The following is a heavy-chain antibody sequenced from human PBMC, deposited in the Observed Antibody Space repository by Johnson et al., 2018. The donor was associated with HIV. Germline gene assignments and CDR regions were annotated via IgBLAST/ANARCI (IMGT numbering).Heavy chain of an antibody. CDR3: ARGGNEIDAFDI. CDR1: GLTFSHYP. J-gene: IGHJ3*02. CDR2: ISYDGSNK. V-gene: IGHV3-30*04. Sequence: QVRLVESGGGVVQPGTSLRLSCAASGLTFSHYPMHWVRQAPGKGLEWVAVISYDGSNKYYADSVTGRFTISRDNSKNTLYLQMNSLRAEDTAVYYCARGGNEIDAFDIWGQGTMVTVSS. D-gene: IGHD1-1*01.